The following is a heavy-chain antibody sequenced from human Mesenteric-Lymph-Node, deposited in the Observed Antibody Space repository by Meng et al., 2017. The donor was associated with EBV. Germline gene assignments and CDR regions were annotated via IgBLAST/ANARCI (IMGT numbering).Heavy chain of an antibody. J-gene: IGHJ4*02. D-gene: IGHD1-26*01. Sequence: VQSGAGVGKPGASLKMSCKAAGDTFISYYMHWLRQAPGQGVEGRGISNPSGGNTIYAQNFQGRVTITSDTSTSTVYMELHSLRSADTAMYYCSRDSQWESHTHPDYWGLETLVTASS. CDR2: SNPSGGNT. CDR1: GDTFISYY. V-gene: IGHV1-46*01. CDR3: SRDSQWESHTHPDY.